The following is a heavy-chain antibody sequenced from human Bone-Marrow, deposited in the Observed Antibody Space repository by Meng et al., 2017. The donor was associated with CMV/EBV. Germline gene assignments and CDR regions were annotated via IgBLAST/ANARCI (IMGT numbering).Heavy chain of an antibody. CDR3: ARGPIDSVSN. D-gene: IGHD2-15*01. J-gene: IGHJ4*02. Sequence: ASVKVSCKASGYTFTTYDINWVRQATGQGLEWMGWMNPNSGDTGYAQKFQGRVTMTRNISISTAYMDLSSLRSDDTAVYYCARGPIDSVSNWGQGTLVTVSS. CDR2: MNPNSGDT. V-gene: IGHV1-8*01. CDR1: GYTFTTYD.